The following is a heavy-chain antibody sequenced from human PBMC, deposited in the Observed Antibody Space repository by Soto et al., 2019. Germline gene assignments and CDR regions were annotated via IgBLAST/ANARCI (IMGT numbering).Heavy chain of an antibody. CDR3: ASGITVPTRLDY. V-gene: IGHV1-3*01. D-gene: IGHD1-20*01. J-gene: IGHJ4*02. CDR2: INAGNGNT. Sequence: ASVKVSCKASGYTFTSYAMHWVRQAPGQRLEWMGWINAGNGNTKYSQKFQGRVTITRDTSASTAYMELSSLRPEDTAVYYCASGITVPTRLDYWGQGTLVTVPS. CDR1: GYTFTSYA.